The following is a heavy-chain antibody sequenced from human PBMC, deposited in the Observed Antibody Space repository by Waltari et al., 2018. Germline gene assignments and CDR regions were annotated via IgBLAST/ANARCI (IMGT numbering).Heavy chain of an antibody. V-gene: IGHV3-15*01. CDR2: IKSRTEGGTT. Sequence: EVQLVESGGGLVKPGGSLRLSCDASGCTFSHAWMSWARQAPGKGLEWVGRIKSRTEGGTTDYAAPVKGRFSVSRDDSKKMLYLEMNNLKTEDTAMYFCTTRSLVEGTDDVLDLWGRGTMAIVSS. CDR1: GCTFSHAW. J-gene: IGHJ3*01. D-gene: IGHD2-21*02. CDR3: TTRSLVEGTDDVLDL.